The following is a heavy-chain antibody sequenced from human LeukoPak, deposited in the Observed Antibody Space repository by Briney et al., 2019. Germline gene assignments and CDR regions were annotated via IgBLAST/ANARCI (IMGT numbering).Heavy chain of an antibody. CDR1: GFTFSSYA. V-gene: IGHV3-23*01. J-gene: IGHJ1*01. D-gene: IGHD2-21*01. CDR2: ISGSGKNI. Sequence: GGSLRLSCAASGFTFSSYAMSWVRQAPGKGLEWFSGISGSGKNIYYADSVKGRFTISRDNPKNTLYLQMHSLRAEDTAVYFCAKFAGCFDYFQHWGQGTLVTVSS. CDR3: AKFAGCFDYFQH.